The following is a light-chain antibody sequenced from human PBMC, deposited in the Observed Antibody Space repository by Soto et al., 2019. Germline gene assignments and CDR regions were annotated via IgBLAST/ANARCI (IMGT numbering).Light chain of an antibody. J-gene: IGKJ4*01. Sequence: IVMTQSPLSLPVTPGEPASISCRSSQSLLHSNGYNYLDWFLQKPGQSPQLLIYFGSNRASGVPGRFSGSGSGTDFTLKISRVEAEDAGVYYCIQTLQTPLSFGGGTKVDIK. V-gene: IGKV2-28*01. CDR3: IQTLQTPLS. CDR2: FGS. CDR1: QSLLHSNGYNY.